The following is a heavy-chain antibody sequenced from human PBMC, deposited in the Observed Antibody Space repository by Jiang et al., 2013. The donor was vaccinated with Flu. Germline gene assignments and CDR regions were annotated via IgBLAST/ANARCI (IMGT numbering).Heavy chain of an antibody. CDR1: GGSISSGDYY. CDR3: ARGYCSGGSCYSVSYYYGMDV. J-gene: IGHJ6*02. Sequence: GSGLVKPSQTLSLTCTVSGGSISSGDYYWSWIRQPPGKGLEWIGYIYYSGSTYYNPSLKSRVTISVDTSKNQFSLKLSSVTAADTAVYYCARGYCSGGSCYSVSYYYGMDVWGQGTTVTVSS. CDR2: IYYSGST. V-gene: IGHV4-30-4*01. D-gene: IGHD2-15*01.